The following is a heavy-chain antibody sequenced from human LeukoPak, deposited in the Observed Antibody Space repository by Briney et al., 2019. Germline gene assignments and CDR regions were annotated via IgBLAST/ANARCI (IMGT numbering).Heavy chain of an antibody. V-gene: IGHV3-23*01. CDR1: GFTFSSYA. J-gene: IGHJ4*02. D-gene: IGHD6-13*01. Sequence: GGSPRLSCAASGFTFSSYAMSWVRQAPGKGLEWVSAISGSGGSTYYADSVKGRFTISRDNSKNTLYLQMNSLRAEDTAVYYCAKWDVNSSSWSYFDYWGQGTLVTVSS. CDR2: ISGSGGST. CDR3: AKWDVNSSSWSYFDY.